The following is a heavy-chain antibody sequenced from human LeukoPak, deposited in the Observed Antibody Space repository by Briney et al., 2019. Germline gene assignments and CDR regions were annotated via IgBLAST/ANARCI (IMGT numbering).Heavy chain of an antibody. D-gene: IGHD3-22*01. Sequence: GGSLRLSRAASGFDFGAYEMNWVRQAPGKGPEWVAYFAGSDTTKYYADSVRGRFTISRDNAKKSLYLQMNSLRAEDTALYYCTTLGYHLDSWGQGTLVTVSS. CDR3: TTLGYHLDS. J-gene: IGHJ4*02. CDR2: FAGSDTTK. V-gene: IGHV3-48*03. CDR1: GFDFGAYE.